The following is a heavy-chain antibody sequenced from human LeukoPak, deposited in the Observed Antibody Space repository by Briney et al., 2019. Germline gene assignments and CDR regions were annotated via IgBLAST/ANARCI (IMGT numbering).Heavy chain of an antibody. CDR2: INPNSGGT. V-gene: IGHV1-2*02. J-gene: IGHJ4*02. CDR3: ASVGPYDSSGYYYWSFDY. CDR1: GYTFTGYY. Sequence: ASVKVSCKASGYTFTGYYMHWVRQAPGQGLEGMGWINPNSGGTNYAQKFQGRVTMTRDTSISTAYMELSRLRSDDTAVYYCASVGPYDSSGYYYWSFDYWGQGTLVTVSS. D-gene: IGHD3-22*01.